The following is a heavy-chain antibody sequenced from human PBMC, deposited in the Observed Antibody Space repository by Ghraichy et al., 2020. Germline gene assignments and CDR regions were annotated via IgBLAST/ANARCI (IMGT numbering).Heavy chain of an antibody. J-gene: IGHJ5*02. Sequence: SQTLSLTCTVSGGSISGYYWIWIRQPPGKGLEWIGYIYTSGSTNYNPSLKSRVTTSVDTSKNQFSLKLSSVTAADTAVYYCAKHRLGVILPTVIDNGIDPWGQGTLVTVSS. CDR2: IYTSGST. CDR3: AKHRLGVILPTVIDNGIDP. D-gene: IGHD2-2*01. CDR1: GGSISGYY. V-gene: IGHV4-4*09.